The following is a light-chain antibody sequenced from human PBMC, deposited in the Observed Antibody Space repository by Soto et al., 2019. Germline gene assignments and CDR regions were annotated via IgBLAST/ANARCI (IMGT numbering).Light chain of an antibody. Sequence: VVMTQSPLSLPVTLEQPASISCRSNQSLVHSDGIAYFSWFQQRPGRSPRRLIYKVSNRDSGVTARFSGSGSGTDIALKISRVEAEDVGVYYCKQGKIWQINFRKGTRLDI. CDR1: QSLVHSDGIAY. CDR2: KVS. CDR3: KQGKIWQIN. V-gene: IGKV2-30*02. J-gene: IGKJ5*01.